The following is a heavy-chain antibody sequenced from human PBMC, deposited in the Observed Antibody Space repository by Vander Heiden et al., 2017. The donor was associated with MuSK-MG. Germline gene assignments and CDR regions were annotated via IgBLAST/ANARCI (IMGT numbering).Heavy chain of an antibody. CDR2: SYYSGST. D-gene: IGHD6-19*01. CDR3: ARAPIAVAGRRSYFDY. J-gene: IGHJ4*02. CDR1: GGSISRGGYY. V-gene: IGHV4-31*03. Sequence: QVQLQESGPGLVKPSQTLSLTCTVSGGSISRGGYYWSWIRQHPGKGLEWIGYSYYSGSTYYNPSLKSRVTISVDTSKNQFSLKLSSVTAADTAVYYCARAPIAVAGRRSYFDYWGQGTLVTVSS.